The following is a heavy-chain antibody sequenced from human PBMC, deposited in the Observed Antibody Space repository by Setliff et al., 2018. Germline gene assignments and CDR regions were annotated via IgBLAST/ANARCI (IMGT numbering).Heavy chain of an antibody. CDR3: AKGFPYNYESRGYYYSSDVFDI. CDR2: ISGSGGST. J-gene: IGHJ3*02. V-gene: IGHV3-23*01. Sequence: LRLSCASSGFTFNNYAMIWVRQAPGKGLEWVSSISGSGGSTYYADSVRGRFTISRDSSKNTLYLQMNRLRAEDTAVYHCAKGFPYNYESRGYYYSSDVFDIWGQGTMVTVS. CDR1: GFTFNNYA. D-gene: IGHD3-22*01.